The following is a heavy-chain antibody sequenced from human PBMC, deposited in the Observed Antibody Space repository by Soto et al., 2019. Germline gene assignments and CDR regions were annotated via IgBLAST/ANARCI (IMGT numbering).Heavy chain of an antibody. J-gene: IGHJ4*02. CDR1: GFTFSTYG. D-gene: IGHD1-20*01. V-gene: IGHV3-33*01. Sequence: GGSLRLSCAASGFTFSTYGMHWVRQAPGKGLEWVAIIWNDGSNKYYADSVKGRFTISRDNSKNTLYLQMNSLRAEDTAVYYCARDLPNWKADYWGQGTQVTVSS. CDR3: ARDLPNWKADY. CDR2: IWNDGSNK.